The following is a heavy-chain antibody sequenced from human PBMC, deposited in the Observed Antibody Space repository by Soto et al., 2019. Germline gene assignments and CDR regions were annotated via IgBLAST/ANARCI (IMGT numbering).Heavy chain of an antibody. CDR1: GFTFSSYW. CDR2: INSDGSST. J-gene: IGHJ6*03. Sequence: GGSLRLSCAASGFTFSSYWMHWVRQAPGKGLVWVSRINSDGSSTSYADSVKGRFTISRDNAKNTLYLQMNSLRAEDTAVYYCVTSSIGEEYYYMDVWGKGTTVTVSS. V-gene: IGHV3-74*01. D-gene: IGHD3-10*01. CDR3: VTSSIGEEYYYMDV.